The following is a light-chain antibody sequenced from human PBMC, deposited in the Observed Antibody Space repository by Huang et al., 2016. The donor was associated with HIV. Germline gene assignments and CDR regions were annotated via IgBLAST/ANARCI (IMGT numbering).Light chain of an antibody. J-gene: IGKJ2*01. CDR3: QQYGTLPYT. V-gene: IGKV3-20*01. Sequence: EIVLTQSPVTLSLSPGEGASLSCRASQGVHNSYLAWYQQKPGQAPRLLIFGASNRATGVPHRFRGSESGTDFTLTISGLDPEDFAVYYCQQYGTLPYTCGQGTKLEI. CDR2: GAS. CDR1: QGVHNSY.